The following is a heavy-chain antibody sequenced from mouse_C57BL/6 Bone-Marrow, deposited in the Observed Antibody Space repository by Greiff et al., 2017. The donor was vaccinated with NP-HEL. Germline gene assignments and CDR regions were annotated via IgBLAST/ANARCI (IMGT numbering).Heavy chain of an antibody. J-gene: IGHJ2*01. CDR3: ARPSYYYFDY. CDR2: ISSGGSYT. D-gene: IGHD1-1*01. Sequence: EVHLVESGGDLVKPGGSLKLSCAASGFTFSSYGMSWVRQTPDKRLEWVATISSGGSYTYYPDSVKGRFTISRDNAKNTLYLQMSRLKSEDTAMYYCARPSYYYFDYWGQGTTLTVSS. CDR1: GFTFSSYG. V-gene: IGHV5-6*01.